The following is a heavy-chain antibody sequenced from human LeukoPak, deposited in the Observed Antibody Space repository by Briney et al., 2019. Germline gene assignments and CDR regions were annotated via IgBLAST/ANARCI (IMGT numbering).Heavy chain of an antibody. CDR3: ARLEHSGSSGPPNWFDP. CDR1: GYSFTSYW. Sequence: GESLKISCKGSGYSFTSYWIGWVRQMPGKGLEWIGIIYPGDSDTRYRPSFQGQVTISADKSISTAYLQWSSLKASDTAMYYCARLEHSGSSGPPNWFDPWGQGALVTVSS. CDR2: IYPGDSDT. V-gene: IGHV5-51*01. J-gene: IGHJ5*02. D-gene: IGHD6-19*01.